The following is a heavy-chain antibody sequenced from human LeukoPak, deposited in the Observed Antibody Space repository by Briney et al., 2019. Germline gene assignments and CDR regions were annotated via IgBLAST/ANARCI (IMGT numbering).Heavy chain of an antibody. V-gene: IGHV1-69*13. J-gene: IGHJ5*02. CDR2: IIPIFGTA. CDR1: GGTFSSYA. D-gene: IGHD6-19*01. CDR3: ARPYSSGWYYPFDP. Sequence: SVKVSCKASGGTFSSYAISWVRQAPGQGLEWMGGIIPIFGTANYAQKFQGRVTITADESTSTAYMELRSLRSDDTAVYYCARPYSSGWYYPFDPWGQGTLVTVSS.